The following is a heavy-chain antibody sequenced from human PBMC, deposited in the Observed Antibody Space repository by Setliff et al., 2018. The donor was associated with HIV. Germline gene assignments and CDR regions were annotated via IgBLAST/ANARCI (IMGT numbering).Heavy chain of an antibody. Sequence: ASVKVSCKFSGYTFTGHYIHWVRQAPGQGLEWMGWINPNTGGTNYAQKFQGRVTMTRDTSISTAYMELRRLRSDDTAMYYCARDQTPLDAFDIWGQGTMVTVSS. CDR2: INPNTGGT. J-gene: IGHJ3*02. D-gene: IGHD2-15*01. V-gene: IGHV1-2*02. CDR3: ARDQTPLDAFDI. CDR1: GYTFTGHY.